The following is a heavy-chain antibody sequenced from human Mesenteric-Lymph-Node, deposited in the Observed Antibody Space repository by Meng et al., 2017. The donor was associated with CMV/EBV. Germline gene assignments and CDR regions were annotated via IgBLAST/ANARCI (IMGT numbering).Heavy chain of an antibody. CDR1: GFTFNSYS. CDR2: ISGSSSTT. CDR3: ATCSRSCAYYFDY. J-gene: IGHJ4*02. Sequence: GGSLKISCAVSGFTFNSYSMNWVRQDPGKGLEWVSYISGSSSTTYYADSVKGRFTISRDTSKNTLYLQVSSLTAGDTAMYYCATCSRSCAYYFDYWGQGSLVTVSS. V-gene: IGHV3-48*01. D-gene: IGHD3-16*01.